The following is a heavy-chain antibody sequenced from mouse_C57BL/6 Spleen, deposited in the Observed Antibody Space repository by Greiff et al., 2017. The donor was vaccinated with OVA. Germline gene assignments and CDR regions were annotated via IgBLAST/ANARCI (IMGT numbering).Heavy chain of an antibody. D-gene: IGHD2-4*01. V-gene: IGHV5-9*01. CDR2: ISGGGGNT. Sequence: EVNLVESGGGLVKPGGSLKLSCAASGFTFSSYTMSWVRQTPEKRLEWVATISGGGGNTYYPDSVKGRFTISRDNAKNTLYLQMSSLRSEDTALYYCANIYYDYDDAYWGQGTLVTVSA. J-gene: IGHJ3*01. CDR3: ANIYYDYDDAY. CDR1: GFTFSSYT.